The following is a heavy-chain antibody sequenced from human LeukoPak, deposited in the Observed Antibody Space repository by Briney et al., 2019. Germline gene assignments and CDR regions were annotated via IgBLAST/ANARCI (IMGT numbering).Heavy chain of an antibody. CDR3: AREFRVLPDI. Sequence: GRSLRLSCAASGFTFSSYWMHWVSQAPGEVLVWVSRINSDGSTTNYADSVKGRFTISRDNAKNTLYLQMNSLRDEDTAVYYCAREFRVLPDIWGQGTMVTVSS. CDR2: INSDGSTT. J-gene: IGHJ3*02. V-gene: IGHV3-74*01. CDR1: GFTFSSYW. D-gene: IGHD2-8*02.